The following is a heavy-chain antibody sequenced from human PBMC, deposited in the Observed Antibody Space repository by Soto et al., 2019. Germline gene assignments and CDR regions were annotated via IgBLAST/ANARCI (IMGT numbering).Heavy chain of an antibody. Sequence: QVQLVESGGGVVQPGRSLRLSCAASGFTFSLFAMHWVRQVPGKGLEWVAAVSKDGSNTYYADSVKGRFTISRDNPKNTVFIQINNLRPEDTAVYQCVRDVWWEVGLDAFDIWGQGTTVTVSS. CDR2: VSKDGSNT. V-gene: IGHV3-30*14. CDR3: VRDVWWEVGLDAFDI. D-gene: IGHD1-26*01. J-gene: IGHJ3*02. CDR1: GFTFSLFA.